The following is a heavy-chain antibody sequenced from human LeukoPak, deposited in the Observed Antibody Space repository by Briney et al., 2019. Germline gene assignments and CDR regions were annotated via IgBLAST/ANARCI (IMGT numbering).Heavy chain of an antibody. CDR1: GFTFSSYG. Sequence: GGSLRLSCAASGFTFSSYGMSWVRQAPGKGLEWVSAISGSGGSTYYADSVKGRFTISRDNSKNTLYLQMNSLRAEDTAVYYCAKAVRMRGSGSYRSAYFDYWGQGTLVTVSS. J-gene: IGHJ4*02. CDR3: AKAVRMRGSGSYRSAYFDY. V-gene: IGHV3-23*01. CDR2: ISGSGGST. D-gene: IGHD3-10*01.